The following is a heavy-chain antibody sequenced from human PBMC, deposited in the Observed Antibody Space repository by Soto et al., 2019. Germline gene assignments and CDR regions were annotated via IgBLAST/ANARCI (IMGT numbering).Heavy chain of an antibody. CDR1: GFTSSSYW. D-gene: IGHD4-17*01. CDR2: INSDGSST. CDR3: ARVSSSAYGDYGGHFDY. V-gene: IGHV3-74*01. Sequence: PGGSLRLSCASSGFTSSSYWMHWVRQAPGKGLVWVSRINSDGSSTSYADSVKGRFTISRDNAKNTLYLQMNSLRAEDTAVYYCARVSSSAYGDYGGHFDYWGQGTLVTVSS. J-gene: IGHJ4*02.